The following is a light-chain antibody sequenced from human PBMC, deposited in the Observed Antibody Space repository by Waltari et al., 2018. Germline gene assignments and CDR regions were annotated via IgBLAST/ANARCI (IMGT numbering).Light chain of an antibody. Sequence: DIQMTQSPSSLSASIGDRVTITCRASQSINTYLNWYQQKPGQAPNLLIYAASSLRSGVPSRFRGSGSGTEVTVTITSLQPEDIATYYCQQSLTTPYSFGQGT. CDR3: QQSLTTPYS. CDR1: QSINTY. V-gene: IGKV1-39*01. CDR2: AAS. J-gene: IGKJ2*03.